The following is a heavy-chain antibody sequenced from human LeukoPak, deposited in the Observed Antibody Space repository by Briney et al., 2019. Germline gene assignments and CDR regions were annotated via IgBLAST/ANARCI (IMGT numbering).Heavy chain of an antibody. Sequence: ASVKVSCKASGYTFTGYYMHWVRQAPGQGLEWMGWINPNSGGTNYAQKFQGRVTMTRDTSISTAYMELSRLRSDDTAVYYCARGPLNWNNVLDYWGQRTLVTVSS. CDR2: INPNSGGT. D-gene: IGHD1/OR15-1a*01. CDR3: ARGPLNWNNVLDY. CDR1: GYTFTGYY. V-gene: IGHV1-2*02. J-gene: IGHJ4*02.